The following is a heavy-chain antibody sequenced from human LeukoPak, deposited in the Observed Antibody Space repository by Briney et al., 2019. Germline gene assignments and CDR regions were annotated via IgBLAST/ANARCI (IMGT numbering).Heavy chain of an antibody. Sequence: GGSLRLSCAASGFTFSGYSMNWVRQALGKGLEWVSSISGSGDYIFYADLAKGRFTISRDNAKNSLYLQMNSLRAEDTAVYYCASDLPAATSWGQGTLVTVSS. CDR2: ISGSGDYI. V-gene: IGHV3-21*01. D-gene: IGHD2-2*01. CDR1: GFTFSGYS. J-gene: IGHJ4*02. CDR3: ASDLPAATS.